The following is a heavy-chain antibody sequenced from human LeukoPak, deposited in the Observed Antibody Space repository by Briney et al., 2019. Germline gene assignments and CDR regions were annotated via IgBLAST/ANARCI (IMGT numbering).Heavy chain of an antibody. D-gene: IGHD5-12*01. V-gene: IGHV1-2*02. CDR2: INHNSGGT. CDR3: ARISNDHGGYDSAY. Sequence: GSVKDCCMAGGYTFTGYYINWVRQTPGQGLEWMGWINHNSGGTNYAQKFQRRVSMTRDESISTAYMELTRLRSDDTDVYDCARISNDHGGYDSAYGGEGPLVTVSS. J-gene: IGHJ4*02. CDR1: GYTFTGYY.